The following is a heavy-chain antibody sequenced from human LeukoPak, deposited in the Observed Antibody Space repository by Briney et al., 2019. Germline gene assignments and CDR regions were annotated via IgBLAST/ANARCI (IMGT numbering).Heavy chain of an antibody. CDR2: INPNSGGT. V-gene: IGHV1-2*04. Sequence: ASVKVSCKASGYTFTGYYMHWVRQAPGQGLEWMGWINPNSGGTNYAQKFQGWVTMTRDTSISTAYMELSRLRSDDTAAYYCASAYAAAGTRGAFDIWGQGTMVTVSS. CDR3: ASAYAAAGTRGAFDI. J-gene: IGHJ3*02. D-gene: IGHD6-13*01. CDR1: GYTFTGYY.